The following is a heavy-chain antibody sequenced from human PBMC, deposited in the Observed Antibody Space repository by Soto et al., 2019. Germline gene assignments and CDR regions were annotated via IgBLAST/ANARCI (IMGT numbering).Heavy chain of an antibody. CDR3: ARPMYSSGYYQFAFDI. Sequence: SLRLSCAASGFTFSSYAMSWVRQGPGKGLEWVSSISGNGGSTYYADSVKGRFTISRDNAKNSLYLELSSLRVEDTAVYYCARPMYSSGYYQFAFDIWGQGTMVTVSS. CDR2: ISGNGGST. D-gene: IGHD3-22*01. V-gene: IGHV3-23*01. J-gene: IGHJ3*02. CDR1: GFTFSSYA.